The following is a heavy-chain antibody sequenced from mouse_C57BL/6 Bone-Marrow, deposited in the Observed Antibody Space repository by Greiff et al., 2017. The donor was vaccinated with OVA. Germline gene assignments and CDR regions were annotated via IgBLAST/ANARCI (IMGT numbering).Heavy chain of an antibody. CDR2: ISNLAYSI. Sequence: EVQLVESGGGLVQPGGSLKLSCAASGFTFSDYGMAWVRQAPRKGPEWVAFISNLAYSIYYADTVTGRFTISRENAKNTLYLEMSSLRSEDTAMYYCARRGLPYYYAMDYWGQGTSVTVSS. J-gene: IGHJ4*01. CDR1: GFTFSDYG. CDR3: ARRGLPYYYAMDY. V-gene: IGHV5-15*01. D-gene: IGHD2-4*01.